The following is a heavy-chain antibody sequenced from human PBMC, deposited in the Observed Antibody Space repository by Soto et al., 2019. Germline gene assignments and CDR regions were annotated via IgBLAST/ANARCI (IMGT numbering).Heavy chain of an antibody. V-gene: IGHV3-33*08. D-gene: IGHD1-26*01. CDR2: IWYDGSNK. Sequence: GGSLRLSCSASGFTFSSYAMHWVRQAPGKGLEWVAVIWYDGSNKYYADSVKGRFTISRDNSKNTLYLQMNSLRAEDTAVYYCAREGVGATLYYFDYWGQGTLVTVSS. CDR1: GFTFSSYA. J-gene: IGHJ4*02. CDR3: AREGVGATLYYFDY.